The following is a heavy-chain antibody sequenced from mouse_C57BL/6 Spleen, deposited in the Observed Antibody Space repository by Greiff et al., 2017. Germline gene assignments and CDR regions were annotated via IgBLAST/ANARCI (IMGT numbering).Heavy chain of an antibody. CDR2: IDPSDSET. J-gene: IGHJ1*03. V-gene: IGHV1-52*01. CDR3: ARPLYGSSWYCDV. D-gene: IGHD1-1*01. Sequence: QVQLQQPGAELVRPGSSVKLSCKASGYTFTSYWMHWVKQRPIQGLEWIGNIDPSDSETHYNQKFKDKATLTVDKSSSTAYMQLSSLTSEDSAVYYCARPLYGSSWYCDVWGTGTTVTVSS. CDR1: GYTFTSYW.